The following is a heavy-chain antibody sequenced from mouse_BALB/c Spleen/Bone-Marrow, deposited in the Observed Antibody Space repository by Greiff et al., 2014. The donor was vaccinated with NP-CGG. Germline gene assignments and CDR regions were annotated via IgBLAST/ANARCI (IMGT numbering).Heavy chain of an antibody. D-gene: IGHD4-1*01. Sequence: QVQLKESGAELARPGASVKMSCKASGYTFNNYTMHWVKQRPGQGLEWIGYINPSSGYTNYNQKFKDTATLTADKSSSTAYMQLSSLTSADSAVYYCARGKTGFYGTDYWGQGASVTDSS. V-gene: IGHV1-4*01. CDR2: INPSSGYT. J-gene: IGHJ4*01. CDR3: ARGKTGFYGTDY. CDR1: GYTFNNYT.